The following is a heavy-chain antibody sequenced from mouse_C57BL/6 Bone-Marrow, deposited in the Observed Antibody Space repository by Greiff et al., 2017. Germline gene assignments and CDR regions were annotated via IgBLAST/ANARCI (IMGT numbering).Heavy chain of an antibody. J-gene: IGHJ4*01. CDR3: ARGTTVDAMDY. V-gene: IGHV1-69*01. CDR1: GYTFTSYW. D-gene: IGHD1-1*01. Sequence: QVHLQQPGAELVMPGASVKLSCKASGYTFTSYWMHWVKQRPGQGLEWIGEIDPSDSYTNYNQKFKGKSTLTVDKSSSTAYMQLSSLTSEDSAVYYCARGTTVDAMDYWGQGTSVTVSS. CDR2: IDPSDSYT.